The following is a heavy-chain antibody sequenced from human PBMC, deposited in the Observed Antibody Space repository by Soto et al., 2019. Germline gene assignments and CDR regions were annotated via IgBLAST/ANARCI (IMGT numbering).Heavy chain of an antibody. CDR1: GESISSSSYY. V-gene: IGHV4-39*01. D-gene: IGHD2-21*02. CDR2: IYYSGRT. J-gene: IGHJ4*02. CDR3: ARQRTTVVTQAYFDH. Sequence: SETLSLICSVSGESISSSSYYWGWIRQPPGKGLEWIGSIYYSGRTYYNPSFKSRVTISIDTSKNQFSLKLSSVTATDTAVYYCARQRTTVVTQAYFDHWGKGALVTVSS.